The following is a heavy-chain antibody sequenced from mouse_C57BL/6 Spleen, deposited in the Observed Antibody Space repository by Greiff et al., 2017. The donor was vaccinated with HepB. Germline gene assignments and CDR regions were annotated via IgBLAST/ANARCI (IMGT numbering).Heavy chain of an antibody. Sequence: VQLQQSGAELVRPGASVKLSCTASGFNIKDYYMHWVKQRPEQGLEWIGRIDPEDGDTEYAPKFQGKATMTADTSSNTAYLQLSSLTSEDTAVYYCTTGLFITTVVAPGYWGQGTTLTVSS. J-gene: IGHJ2*01. V-gene: IGHV14-1*01. CDR1: GFNIKDYY. CDR2: IDPEDGDT. CDR3: TTGLFITTVVAPGY. D-gene: IGHD1-1*01.